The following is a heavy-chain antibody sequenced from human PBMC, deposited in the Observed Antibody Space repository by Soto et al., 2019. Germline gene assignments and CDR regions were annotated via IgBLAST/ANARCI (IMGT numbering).Heavy chain of an antibody. CDR2: ISSSGSTI. J-gene: IGHJ6*02. D-gene: IGHD3-9*01. Sequence: GGSLRLSCAASGFTFSSYEMNWVRQAPGNGLEWVSYISSSGSTIYYADSVKGRFTISRDNAKNSLFLQMDRLTADDTAVYFCAKDAYYDLSTGTGYYYYGLDVWGQGTTVTVSS. CDR3: AKDAYYDLSTGTGYYYYGLDV. CDR1: GFTFSSYE. V-gene: IGHV3-48*03.